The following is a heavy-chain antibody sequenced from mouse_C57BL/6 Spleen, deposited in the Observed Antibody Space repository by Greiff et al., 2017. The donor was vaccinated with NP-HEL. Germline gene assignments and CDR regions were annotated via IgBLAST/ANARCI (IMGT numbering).Heavy chain of an antibody. CDR2: ISSGGSYT. CDR3: ATTVVAPRGYFDV. D-gene: IGHD1-1*01. V-gene: IGHV5-6*02. Sequence: EVMLVESGGDLVKPGGSLKLSCAASGFTFSSYGMSWVRQTPDKRLEWVATISSGGSYTYYPDSVKGRFTISRDNAKNTLYLQMSSLKSEDTAMYYCATTVVAPRGYFDVWGKGTTVTVSS. CDR1: GFTFSSYG. J-gene: IGHJ1*03.